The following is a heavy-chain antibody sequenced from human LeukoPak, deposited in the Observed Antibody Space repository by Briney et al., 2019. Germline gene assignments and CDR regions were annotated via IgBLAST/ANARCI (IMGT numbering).Heavy chain of an antibody. Sequence: PGGSLRLSCAASGFNFSLYSMNWVRQAPGKGLEWISYISSGSDTLYYAEAVKGRFTVSRDNAKNSLYLQMNSLRAEDSAMYYCARDMGPNWNYALDVWGKGTTVTVSS. CDR2: ISSGSDTL. D-gene: IGHD1-7*01. V-gene: IGHV3-48*01. CDR3: ARDMGPNWNYALDV. J-gene: IGHJ6*04. CDR1: GFNFSLYS.